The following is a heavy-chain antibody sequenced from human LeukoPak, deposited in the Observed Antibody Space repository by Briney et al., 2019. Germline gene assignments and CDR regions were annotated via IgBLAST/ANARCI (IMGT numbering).Heavy chain of an antibody. Sequence: KPSETLSLTCTVSGGSISSSSYYWGWIRQPPGKGLEWIGSIYYSGSTYYNPSLKSRVTISVDTSKNQFSLKLSSVTAADTAVYYCARSYGSGSYPWFDPWGQGTLVTVSS. V-gene: IGHV4-39*07. D-gene: IGHD3-10*01. CDR3: ARSYGSGSYPWFDP. CDR2: IYYSGST. J-gene: IGHJ5*02. CDR1: GGSISSSSYY.